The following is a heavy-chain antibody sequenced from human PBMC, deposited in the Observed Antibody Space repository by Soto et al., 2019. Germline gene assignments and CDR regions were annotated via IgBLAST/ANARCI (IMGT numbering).Heavy chain of an antibody. CDR1: GYTFTSYG. CDR2: ISAYNGNT. V-gene: IGHV1-18*01. CDR3: ARDDAYYYDSSGYSDAFDI. D-gene: IGHD3-22*01. J-gene: IGHJ3*02. Sequence: ASVKVSCKASGYTFTSYGISWVRRAPGQGLEWMGWISAYNGNTNYAQKLQGRVTMTTDTSTSTAYMELRSLRSDDTAVYYCARDDAYYYDSSGYSDAFDIWGQGTMVTVSS.